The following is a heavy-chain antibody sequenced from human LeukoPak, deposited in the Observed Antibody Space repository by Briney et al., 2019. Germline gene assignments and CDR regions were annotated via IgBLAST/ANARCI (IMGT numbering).Heavy chain of an antibody. CDR3: ARDDPDEHYFDY. Sequence: GGSLRLSCAASGFTFSSYGMHWVRQAPGKGLEWVAVIWYDGSNKYYADSVKGRFTISRDNSKNTLYLQMNSLRAEDTAVYYCARDDPDEHYFDYWGQGTLVTVSS. V-gene: IGHV3-33*01. J-gene: IGHJ4*02. CDR2: IWYDGSNK. CDR1: GFTFSSYG.